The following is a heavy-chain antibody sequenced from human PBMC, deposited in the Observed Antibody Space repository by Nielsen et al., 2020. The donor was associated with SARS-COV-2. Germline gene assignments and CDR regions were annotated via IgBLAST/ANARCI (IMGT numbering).Heavy chain of an antibody. CDR1: GFTVSSNY. V-gene: IGHV3-23*01. J-gene: IGHJ4*02. D-gene: IGHD3-16*01. CDR2: ISGSGGST. Sequence: GESLKISCAASGFTVSSNYMSWVRQAPGKGLEWVSAISGSGGSTYYADSVKGRFTISRDNSKNTLYLQMNSLRAEDTAVYYCAKAVMLSYFDYWGQGTLVTVSS. CDR3: AKAVMLSYFDY.